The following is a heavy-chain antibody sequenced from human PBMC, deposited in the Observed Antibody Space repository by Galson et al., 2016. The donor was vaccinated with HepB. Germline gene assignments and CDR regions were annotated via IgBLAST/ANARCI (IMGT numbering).Heavy chain of an antibody. D-gene: IGHD3-3*01. Sequence: SLRLSCAAFGLTFSNYDMNWVRQAPRKGLEWVSGISGSGGRTFYADSVKGRFTISRDNSKNTLYLQMNSLRAKDMALYHCAKRRGEEMTIFGVEHTKGNLWYVDLWGRGTLVIVSS. CDR1: GLTFSNYD. V-gene: IGHV3-23*01. CDR2: ISGSGGRT. J-gene: IGHJ2*01. CDR3: AKRRGEEMTIFGVEHTKGNLWYVDL.